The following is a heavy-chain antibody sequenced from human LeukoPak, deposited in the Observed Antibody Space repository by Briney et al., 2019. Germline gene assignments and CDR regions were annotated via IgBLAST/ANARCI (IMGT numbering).Heavy chain of an antibody. Sequence: ASVKVSCKTSGYSENFYGITWVRQVAGQGLEWMGWISAQHGQTEYAPNSQDRVTMATDTYTNTAYMELRSLRSDDTAVYYCALAAAASSFDYWGQGTLLTVSS. J-gene: IGHJ4*02. D-gene: IGHD2-15*01. CDR2: ISAQHGQT. V-gene: IGHV1-18*01. CDR3: ALAAAASSFDY. CDR1: GYSENFYG.